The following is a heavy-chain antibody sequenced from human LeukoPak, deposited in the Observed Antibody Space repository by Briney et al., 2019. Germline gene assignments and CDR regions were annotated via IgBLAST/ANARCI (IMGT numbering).Heavy chain of an antibody. Sequence: ASVKVSCKASGYTFTGYYMHWVRQAPGQGLEWMGRINPNSGGTNYAQKFQGRVTMTRDTSISTASMELSKRTSDDMAVYYCATRSEYCSSTSCYIADGMDVWGQGTTVTVSS. D-gene: IGHD2-2*02. CDR2: INPNSGGT. CDR3: ATRSEYCSSTSCYIADGMDV. CDR1: GYTFTGYY. V-gene: IGHV1-2*06. J-gene: IGHJ6*02.